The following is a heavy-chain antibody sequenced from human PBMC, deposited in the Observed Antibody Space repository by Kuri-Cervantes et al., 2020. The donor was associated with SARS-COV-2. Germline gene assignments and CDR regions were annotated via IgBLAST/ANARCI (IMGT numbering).Heavy chain of an antibody. CDR2: INHSGST. CDR1: GDSISSRNYY. Sequence: ESLKISCTVSGDSISSRNYYWGWIRQPPGKGLEWIGEINHSGSTNYNPSLKSRVTISVDTSKNQFSLKLSSVTAADTAVYYCARVKSVVTPDIDYWGQGTLVTVSS. CDR3: ARVKSVVTPDIDY. V-gene: IGHV4-39*07. J-gene: IGHJ4*02. D-gene: IGHD4-23*01.